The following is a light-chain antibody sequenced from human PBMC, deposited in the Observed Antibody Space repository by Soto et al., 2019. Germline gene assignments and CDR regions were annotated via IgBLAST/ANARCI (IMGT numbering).Light chain of an antibody. CDR3: QTWGPGTVA. V-gene: IGLV4-69*01. Sequence: QSVLTQSPSASASLGASVKLTCTLSSGHSSYDIAWHQQQPETGPRYLMRLNSDGTHRKGDGIPARFSGSSSGAERYLSISSLQAEDEADYYCQTWGPGTVAFGGGTKLTVL. J-gene: IGLJ2*01. CDR1: SGHSSYD. CDR2: LNSDGTH.